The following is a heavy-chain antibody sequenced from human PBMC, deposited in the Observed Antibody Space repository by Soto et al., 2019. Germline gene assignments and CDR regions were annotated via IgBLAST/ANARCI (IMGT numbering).Heavy chain of an antibody. J-gene: IGHJ6*02. Sequence: SETLSLTCAVSGDSISSSKWWSWVRQPPGKGLEWIGEIYHSGSTNYNPSLKSRVIISVDKSKNQFSLKLSSVTDADTAVYYCARDLWGYCGADCYPLDVWGQGTTVTV. CDR1: GDSISSSKW. D-gene: IGHD2-21*02. CDR3: ARDLWGYCGADCYPLDV. V-gene: IGHV4-4*02. CDR2: IYHSGST.